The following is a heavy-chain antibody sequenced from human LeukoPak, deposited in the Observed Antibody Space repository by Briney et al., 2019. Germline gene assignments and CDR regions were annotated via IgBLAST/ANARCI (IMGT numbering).Heavy chain of an antibody. CDR3: ARVEYYYGSGSARGYYMDV. CDR2: IYYSGST. V-gene: IGHV4-39*01. D-gene: IGHD3-10*01. Sequence: KASETLSLTCTVSGGSISSSSYYWGWIRQPPGKGLEWFGSIYYSGSTYYNPSLKSRVTISVDTSKDQFSLKLSSVTAADTAVYYCARVEYYYGSGSARGYYMDVWGKGTTVTVSS. J-gene: IGHJ6*03. CDR1: GGSISSSSYY.